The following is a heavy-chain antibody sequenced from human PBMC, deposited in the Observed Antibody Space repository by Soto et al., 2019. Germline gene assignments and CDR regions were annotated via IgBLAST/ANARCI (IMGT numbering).Heavy chain of an antibody. CDR3: ARAGKGYSYGHDAFDI. CDR1: VFTFSDYY. D-gene: IGHD5-18*01. J-gene: IGHJ3*02. CDR2: ISSSGSTI. Sequence: GGSLRLSCGESVFTFSDYYMIWIRQAPGKGLEWVSYISSSGSTIYYADPVKGRFTISRDNAKNSLYLQMNSLRAEDTAVYYCARAGKGYSYGHDAFDIWGQGTMVTVSS. V-gene: IGHV3-11*01.